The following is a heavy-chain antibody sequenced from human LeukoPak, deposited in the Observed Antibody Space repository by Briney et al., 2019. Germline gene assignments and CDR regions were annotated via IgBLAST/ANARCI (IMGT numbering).Heavy chain of an antibody. CDR2: ISYDGSNK. CDR3: AKDPGGHYAPGSTRDDAFDI. CDR1: GFTFSSYG. Sequence: GGSLRLSCAASGFTFSSYGVHWVRQAPGKGLEWVAVISYDGSNKYYADSVKGRFTISRDNSKNTLYLQMNSLRAEDTAVYYCAKDPGGHYAPGSTRDDAFDIWGQGTMVTVSS. D-gene: IGHD3-10*01. J-gene: IGHJ3*02. V-gene: IGHV3-30*18.